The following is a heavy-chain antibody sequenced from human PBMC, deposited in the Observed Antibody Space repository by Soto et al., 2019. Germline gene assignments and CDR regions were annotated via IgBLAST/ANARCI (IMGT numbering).Heavy chain of an antibody. CDR2: IIPIFGTA. D-gene: IGHD3-3*01. J-gene: IGHJ6*02. V-gene: IGHV1-69*13. Sequence: SVKVSCKASGCTFSSYAISWVRQAPGQGLEWMGGIIPIFGTANYAQKFQGRVTITADESTSTAYMELSSLRSEDTAVYYCARRVGVYYYYGMDVWGQGTTVTVSS. CDR1: GCTFSSYA. CDR3: ARRVGVYYYYGMDV.